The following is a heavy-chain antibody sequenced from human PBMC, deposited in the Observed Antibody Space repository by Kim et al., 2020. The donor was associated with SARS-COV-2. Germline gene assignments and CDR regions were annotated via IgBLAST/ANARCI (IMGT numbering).Heavy chain of an antibody. D-gene: IGHD2-15*01. CDR3: ARDSEDSI. CDR1: GFNFGSYE. V-gene: IGHV3-7*01. Sequence: GGSLRLSCEASGFNFGSYEMAWVRQAPGKGLEWVANIKYDGSDRHYVDSVKGRFTVSRDNAKKSLYLQMNRLRVEDTAMYYCARDSEDSIWGQGTLVTVS. CDR2: IKYDGSDR. J-gene: IGHJ4*02.